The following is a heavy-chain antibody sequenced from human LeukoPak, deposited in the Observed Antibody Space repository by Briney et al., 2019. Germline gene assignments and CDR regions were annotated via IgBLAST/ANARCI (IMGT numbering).Heavy chain of an antibody. Sequence: PGGSLRLSCAASGFTVSNNYMSWVRQAPGKGLEWVSVIYSGGSTYYADSVKGRFTISRDNFKNTLYLQMNSLRAEDTAVYYCAKLRDGDPVGYFDYWGQGTLVTVSS. V-gene: IGHV3-53*01. D-gene: IGHD4-17*01. J-gene: IGHJ4*02. CDR2: IYSGGST. CDR1: GFTVSNNY. CDR3: AKLRDGDPVGYFDY.